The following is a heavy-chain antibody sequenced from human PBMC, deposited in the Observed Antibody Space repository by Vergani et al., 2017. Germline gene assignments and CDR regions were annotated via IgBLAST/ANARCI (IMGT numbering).Heavy chain of an antibody. CDR2: IYYSGST. CDR1: NDSVSNTFYY. J-gene: IGHJ4*02. D-gene: IGHD3-9*01. V-gene: IGHV4-39*01. CDR3: ARRSGIVYDIFSGTQYCFDF. Sequence: QVQLQESGPGLVKPSETLSLTCTVSNDSVSNTFYYWGWIRQTPGKGLEWIGSIYYSGSTYYNPSLESRVTMSVDTSKSQFSLKLSSVTAADTAVYYCARRSGIVYDIFSGTQYCFDFWGQGTLVTVSS.